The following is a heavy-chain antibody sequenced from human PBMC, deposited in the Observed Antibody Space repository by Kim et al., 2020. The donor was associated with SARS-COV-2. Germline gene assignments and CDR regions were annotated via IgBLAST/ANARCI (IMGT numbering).Heavy chain of an antibody. J-gene: IGHJ4*02. D-gene: IGHD2-21*01. V-gene: IGHV3-23*01. Sequence: GGSPRLSCTTSGFTFNGHAMSWVRQAPGKGLEWVSSITGDGVTTYYVDAMKRLFFFSDNAYKIPLHLKMSAIIADAAASYCCLYHGWGCNLDYWGQGTLV. CDR3: LYHGWGCNLDY. CDR2: ITGDGVTT. CDR1: GFTFNGHA.